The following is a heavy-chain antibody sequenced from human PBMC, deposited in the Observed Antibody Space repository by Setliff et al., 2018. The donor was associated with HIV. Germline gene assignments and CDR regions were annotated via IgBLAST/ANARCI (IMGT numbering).Heavy chain of an antibody. CDR1: GYTFSSYW. D-gene: IGHD4-17*01. V-gene: IGHV5-51*01. CDR2: IFPGDSDT. CDR3: ASLRGDYVGQYFYYMDV. Sequence: GESLKISCEGSGYTFSSYWIAWVRQMPGKGLEWMGSIFPGDSDTRYSPSFQGQVTISADKSISTVYLHWGSLKASDTALYYCASLRGDYVGQYFYYMDVWGKGTTVTVSS. J-gene: IGHJ6*03.